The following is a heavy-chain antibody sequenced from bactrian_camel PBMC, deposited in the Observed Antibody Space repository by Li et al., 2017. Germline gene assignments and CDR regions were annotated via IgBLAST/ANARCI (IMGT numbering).Heavy chain of an antibody. Sequence: QVQLVESGGGSVQSGGSLRLSCVASGYTHSRYCMGWFRQAPGKEREGVAGIDSDGSTSYADSVKGRFTISRNNAENTLYPQLNDLKTEDTAMYYCAKDLQPPSDWGQGTQVTVS. CDR1: GYTHSRYC. J-gene: IGHJ4*01. V-gene: IGHV3S1*01. CDR2: IDSDGST. CDR3: AKDLQPPSD.